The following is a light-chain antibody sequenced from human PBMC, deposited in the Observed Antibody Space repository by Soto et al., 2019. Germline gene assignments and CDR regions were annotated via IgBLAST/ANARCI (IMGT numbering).Light chain of an antibody. Sequence: DIRMTQSPSSVSASVGDRVTITFRASQGISSWLAWFQQKPGKAPTLRIYAASSLQSGVTSRFSVSGSWTDFTLTISSLQTEYCATYDGQHTNFFPLSSGGGTKVESK. J-gene: IGKJ4*01. CDR2: AAS. V-gene: IGKV1-12*01. CDR1: QGISSW. CDR3: QHTNFFPLS.